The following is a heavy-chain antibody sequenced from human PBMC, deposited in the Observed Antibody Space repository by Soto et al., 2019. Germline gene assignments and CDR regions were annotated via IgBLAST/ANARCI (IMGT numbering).Heavy chain of an antibody. J-gene: IGHJ6*02. CDR1: GGSISSGGNY. CDR2: IYYSGST. Sequence: QVQLQESGPGLVKPSQTLSLTCSVSGGSISSGGNYWNWIRQHPGKGLEWIGYIYYSGSTYYNPSLNTRVTISVDTSKNQFSLWLSSVTASATAGYYCARDPSIADFYGMDVWGQGTTVPVSS. CDR3: ARDPSIADFYGMDV. D-gene: IGHD6-13*01. V-gene: IGHV4-31*03.